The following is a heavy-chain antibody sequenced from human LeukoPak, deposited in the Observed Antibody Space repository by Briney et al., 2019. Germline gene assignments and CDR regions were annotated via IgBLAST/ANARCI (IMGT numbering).Heavy chain of an antibody. D-gene: IGHD6-13*01. CDR2: ISSSSSYI. CDR1: GFTFSSYS. V-gene: IGHV3-21*01. CDR3: AKDGGYSSSWFFDY. Sequence: PGGSLRLSCAASGFTFSSYSMNWVRQAPGKGLEWVSSISSSSSYIYYADSVKGRFTISRDNAKNSLYLQMNSLRAEDTAVYYCAKDGGYSSSWFFDYWGQGTLVTVSS. J-gene: IGHJ4*02.